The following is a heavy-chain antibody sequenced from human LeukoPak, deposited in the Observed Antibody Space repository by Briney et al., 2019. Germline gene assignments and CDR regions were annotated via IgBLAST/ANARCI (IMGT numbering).Heavy chain of an antibody. Sequence: ASVKVSCKASGYTFTGYYMHWVRQAPGQGLEWMGWINPNGGGTNYAQKFQGRVTMTRDTSISTAYMELSRLRSDDTAVYYCARGGRITIFGVVINAFDIWGQGTMVTVSS. CDR2: INPNGGGT. D-gene: IGHD3-3*01. CDR3: ARGGRITIFGVVINAFDI. J-gene: IGHJ3*02. CDR1: GYTFTGYY. V-gene: IGHV1-2*02.